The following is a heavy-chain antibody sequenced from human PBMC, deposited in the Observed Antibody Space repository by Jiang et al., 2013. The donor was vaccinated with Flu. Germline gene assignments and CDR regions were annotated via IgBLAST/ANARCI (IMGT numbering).Heavy chain of an antibody. Sequence: GADVKKPGASVKVSCKASGYTFTSHGINWVRQAPGQGLEWMGWISLYNGNTIYAQKFQDRVTMTTDTSTSTAYMELRSLRSDDTAVYYCARDHPTGGYDFYYYYGMDVWGKGTTVTVSS. J-gene: IGHJ6*04. CDR3: ARDHPTGGYDFYYYYGMDV. D-gene: IGHD5-12*01. V-gene: IGHV1-18*01. CDR1: GYTFTSHG. CDR2: ISLYNGNT.